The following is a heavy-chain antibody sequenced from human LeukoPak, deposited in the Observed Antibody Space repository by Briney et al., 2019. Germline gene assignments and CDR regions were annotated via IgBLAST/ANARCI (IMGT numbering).Heavy chain of an antibody. Sequence: PGGSLRLSCAASGFTFSNYSMNWVRRAPGEGLEWLSSIGSGTTSIYYADSVKGRFTISRDNAKNSLYLQMNSLRAEDTAVYYCARARAVAGPYYFDYWGQGTLVTVSS. D-gene: IGHD6-19*01. CDR3: ARARAVAGPYYFDY. V-gene: IGHV3-21*01. CDR1: GFTFSNYS. CDR2: IGSGTTSI. J-gene: IGHJ4*02.